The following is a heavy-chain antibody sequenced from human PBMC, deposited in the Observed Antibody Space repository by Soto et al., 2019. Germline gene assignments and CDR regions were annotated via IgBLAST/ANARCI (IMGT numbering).Heavy chain of an antibody. CDR3: ARNGSY. V-gene: IGHV4-39*02. Sequence: SETLSLTCTVSGVSITTTSYYWGWIRQPPGKGLEWIGSVYFSGTTYYNPSLKSRVTISVDTSKNHFSLRLSSVTAADTAIYYCARNGSYRGQGTLVTVSS. CDR1: GVSITTTSYY. CDR2: VYFSGTT. D-gene: IGHD1-20*01. J-gene: IGHJ4*02.